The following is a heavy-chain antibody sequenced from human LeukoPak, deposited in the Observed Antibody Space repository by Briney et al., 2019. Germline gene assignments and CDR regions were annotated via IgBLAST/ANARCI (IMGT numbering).Heavy chain of an antibody. CDR2: ISYDGSNK. CDR3: AKDWYSSSWPYYYYYGMDV. V-gene: IGHV3-30*18. Sequence: GGSLRLSCAASGFTFSSYAMSWVRQAPGKGLEWVAVISYDGSNKYYADSVKGRFTISRDNSKNTLYLQMNSLRAEDTAVYYCAKDWYSSSWPYYYYYGMDVWGQGTTVTVSS. CDR1: GFTFSSYA. J-gene: IGHJ6*02. D-gene: IGHD6-13*01.